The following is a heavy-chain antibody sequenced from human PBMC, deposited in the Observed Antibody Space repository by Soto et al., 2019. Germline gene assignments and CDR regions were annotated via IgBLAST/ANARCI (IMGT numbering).Heavy chain of an antibody. CDR2: ISSSSSTI. Sequence: PGGSLRLSCAASGFTFSSYSMNWVRQAPGKGLEWVSYISSSSSTIYYADSVKGRFIISRDNAKNSLYLQMNSLRAEDTAVYYCARAYYDILTGYYSAYYYYYMDVWGKGTTVTVSS. CDR1: GFTFSSYS. D-gene: IGHD3-9*01. J-gene: IGHJ6*03. CDR3: ARAYYDILTGYYSAYYYYYMDV. V-gene: IGHV3-48*01.